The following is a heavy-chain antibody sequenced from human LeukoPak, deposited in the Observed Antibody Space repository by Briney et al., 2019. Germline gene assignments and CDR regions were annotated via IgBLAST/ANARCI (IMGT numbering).Heavy chain of an antibody. CDR1: AFTFSNYA. CDR2: ISSSGSST. V-gene: IGHV3-23*01. Sequence: GGSLSLSCSASAFTFSNYALNWVRQAPGKGLEWVSAISSSGSSTYYADSVKGRFTISRDNSKNTLYLQMNSLRAEDTAVYYCAKDPTVYYFDYWGQGTLVTVSS. J-gene: IGHJ4*02. D-gene: IGHD4-17*01. CDR3: AKDPTVYYFDY.